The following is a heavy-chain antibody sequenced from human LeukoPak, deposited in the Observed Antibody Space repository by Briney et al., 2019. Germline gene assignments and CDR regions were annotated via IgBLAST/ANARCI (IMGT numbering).Heavy chain of an antibody. CDR2: VNHSGYT. D-gene: IGHD4-17*01. CDR3: ARQVYGSDY. Sequence: SETLSLTCDVSGVSFSTYYWSWIRQSPEKGLEWIGEVNHSGYTNLNPSLKGRVTISVDTSKNQFSLKLSSVTAADTAVYYCARQVYGSDYWGQGTLVTVSS. J-gene: IGHJ4*02. V-gene: IGHV4-34*01. CDR1: GVSFSTYY.